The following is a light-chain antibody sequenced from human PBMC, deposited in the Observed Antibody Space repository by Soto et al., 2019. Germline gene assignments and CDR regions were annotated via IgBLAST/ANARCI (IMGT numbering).Light chain of an antibody. CDR1: QSISSW. V-gene: IGKV1-5*01. CDR2: DAS. J-gene: IGKJ1*01. Sequence: DIQMTPSPSTLSASVVDRVTITCRASQSISSWLAWYQQKPGKAPKVLIYDASSLESGVPSRFSGSGSGTDFTLTISRLEPEDFAVYYCQQYGSSGTFGQGTKVDIK. CDR3: QQYGSSGT.